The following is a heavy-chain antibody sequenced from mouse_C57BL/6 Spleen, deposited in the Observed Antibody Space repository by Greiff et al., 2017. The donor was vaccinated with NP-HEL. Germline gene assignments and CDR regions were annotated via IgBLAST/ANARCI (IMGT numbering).Heavy chain of an antibody. V-gene: IGHV1-22*01. CDR2: INPNNGGT. Sequence: EVQLQPSGPELVKPGASVKMSCKASGYTFTDYNMHWVKQSHGKSLEWIGYINPNNGGTSYNQKFEGKATLTVNKSSSTAYMELRSLTSEDSAVYYCTRRSNSNFDYWGQGTTLTVSS. D-gene: IGHD2-5*01. CDR3: TRRSNSNFDY. J-gene: IGHJ2*01. CDR1: GYTFTDYN.